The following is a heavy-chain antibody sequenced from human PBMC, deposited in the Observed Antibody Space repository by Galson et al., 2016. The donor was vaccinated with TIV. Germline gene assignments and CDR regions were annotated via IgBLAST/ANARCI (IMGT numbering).Heavy chain of an antibody. CDR1: GITVSDNF. D-gene: IGHD1-26*01. V-gene: IGHV3-66*02. CDR2: IHDDGST. CDR3: ARERRHCGNECFLRYYFGMDV. Sequence: SLRLSCAASGITVSDNFLTWVRQAPGKGLEWVSIIHDDGSTHYANSVKGRLTISRDNSKNTLYLHMNTLRPEDTAVYYCARERRHCGNECFLRYYFGMDVWGQGTTVTVSS. J-gene: IGHJ6*02.